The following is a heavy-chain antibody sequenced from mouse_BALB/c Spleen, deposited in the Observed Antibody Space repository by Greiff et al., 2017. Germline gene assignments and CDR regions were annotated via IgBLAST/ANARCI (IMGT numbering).Heavy chain of an antibody. CDR2: IWAGGST. Sequence: VKLMESGPGLVAPSQSLSITCTVSGFSLTSYGVHWVRQPPGKGLEWLGVIWAGGSTNYNSALMSRLSISKDNSKSQVFLKMNSLQTDDTAMYYCARDGRYDASYYFDYWGQGTTLTVPS. V-gene: IGHV2-9*02. CDR3: ARDGRYDASYYFDY. CDR1: GFSLTSYG. D-gene: IGHD2-14*01. J-gene: IGHJ2*01.